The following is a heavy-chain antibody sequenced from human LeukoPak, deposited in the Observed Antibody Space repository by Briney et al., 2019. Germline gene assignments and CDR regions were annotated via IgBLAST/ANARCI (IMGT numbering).Heavy chain of an antibody. CDR3: AKEDRRGRHFDY. V-gene: IGHV3-9*01. CDR2: ISWNSGSI. J-gene: IGHJ4*02. D-gene: IGHD3-16*01. Sequence: GRSLRLSRAASGFTFDDYAMHWVRQAPGKGLEWVSGISWNSGSIGYADSVKGRFTISRDNAKNSLYLQMNSLRAEDTALYYCAKEDRRGRHFDYWGQGTLVTVSS. CDR1: GFTFDDYA.